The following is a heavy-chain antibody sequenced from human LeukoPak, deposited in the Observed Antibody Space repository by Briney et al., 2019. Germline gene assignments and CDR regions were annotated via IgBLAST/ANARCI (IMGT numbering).Heavy chain of an antibody. Sequence: ASVTVSCTSSGYTFTSYGISWVRQPPGPGLEWMGRISAYNGNTSYAQKLQGRVTMTTDTSTSTAYMELRSLRSDDTAVYYCARLSTVVTHFDYWGQGTLVTVSS. J-gene: IGHJ4*02. D-gene: IGHD4-23*01. CDR2: ISAYNGNT. CDR1: GYTFTSYG. V-gene: IGHV1-18*01. CDR3: ARLSTVVTHFDY.